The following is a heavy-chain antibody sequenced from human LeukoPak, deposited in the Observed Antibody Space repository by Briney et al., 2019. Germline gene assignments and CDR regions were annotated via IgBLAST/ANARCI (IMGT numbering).Heavy chain of an antibody. D-gene: IGHD2-15*01. V-gene: IGHV1-2*02. CDR1: GYTFTGYY. J-gene: IGHJ4*02. Sequence: ASVKVSFKASGYTFTGYYMHWVRQAPGQGLEWMGWIDPNSGGTNYAQKFQGRVTMTRYTSISTAYMELSRLRSDDTAVYHCARVYCSGGSCLVDYWGQGTLVTVSS. CDR2: IDPNSGGT. CDR3: ARVYCSGGSCLVDY.